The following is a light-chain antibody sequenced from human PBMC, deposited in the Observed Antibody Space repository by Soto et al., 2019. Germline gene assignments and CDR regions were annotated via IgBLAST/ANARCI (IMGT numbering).Light chain of an antibody. CDR2: RAS. J-gene: IGKJ4*01. V-gene: IGKV3-20*01. CDR3: QQYESSPLT. Sequence: EIVLTQSPDTLSLSPGERATLSCRASQSVSSALLAWYQQKPGQAPRLLIYRASTMATGIPDRFTGSGSGTDFTLANTRLEPEDFAVYYCQQYESSPLTFGGGTKVEIK. CDR1: QSVSSAL.